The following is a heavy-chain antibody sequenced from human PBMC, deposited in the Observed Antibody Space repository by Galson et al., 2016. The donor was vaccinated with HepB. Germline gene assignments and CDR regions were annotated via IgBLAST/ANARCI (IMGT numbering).Heavy chain of an antibody. D-gene: IGHD1-26*01. Sequence: SLRLSCAVSGLTFSDYWMSWVRQAPGKGLEWVANINQAGSETYYLDSVQGRFTISRENAKNSLYLQMNSLRGEDTAVYYCARGWRTYYRYFEHWGQGALGSVSS. CDR1: GLTFSDYW. CDR2: INQAGSET. CDR3: ARGWRTYYRYFEH. V-gene: IGHV3-7*01. J-gene: IGHJ1*01.